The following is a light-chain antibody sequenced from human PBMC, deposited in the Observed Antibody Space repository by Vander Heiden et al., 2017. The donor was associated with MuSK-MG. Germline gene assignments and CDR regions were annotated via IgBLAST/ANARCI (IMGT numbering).Light chain of an antibody. CDR1: NIGGKI. V-gene: IGLV3-21*01. Sequence: SSVLTQPPSVSVAPGKTARITCGGNNIGGKIVQWYQQKPGQAPVLVIYSDSDRPAGIPERFSGSNSGNTATLTIRRVEAGDEADYYWQVSDSSDDLVFGGGTKLTVL. CDR2: SDS. J-gene: IGLJ2*01. CDR3: QVSDSSDDLV.